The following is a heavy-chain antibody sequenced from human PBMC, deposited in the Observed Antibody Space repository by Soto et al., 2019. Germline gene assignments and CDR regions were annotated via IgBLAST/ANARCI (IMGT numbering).Heavy chain of an antibody. CDR1: GGSISSYY. V-gene: IGHV4-59*01. D-gene: IGHD3-10*01. CDR3: ARDLMVRGGIYYYYGMDV. J-gene: IGHJ6*02. CDR2: IYSSGST. Sequence: PSETLSLTCTVSGGSISSYYWSWIRQPPGKGLEWIGYIYSSGSTNYNPSLKGRVTMSLDTSKNQVSLNVTSVTAADTAVYYCARDLMVRGGIYYYYGMDVWGQGTTVTVSS.